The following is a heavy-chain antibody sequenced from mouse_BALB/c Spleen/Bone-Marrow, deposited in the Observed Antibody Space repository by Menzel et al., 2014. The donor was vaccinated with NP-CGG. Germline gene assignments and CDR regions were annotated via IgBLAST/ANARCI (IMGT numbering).Heavy chain of an antibody. J-gene: IGHJ3*01. CDR3: ARESWDVGFAY. D-gene: IGHD4-1*01. V-gene: IGHV5-4*02. CDR2: ISDGGSYT. Sequence: EVQVVESGGGLVKPGGSLKLSCAASGFTFSDYYMYWVRQTPEKRLEWVATISDGGSYTYYPDSVKGRFTISRDNAKNNLYLQMSSLKSEDTAMYYCARESWDVGFAYWGQGTLVTVSA. CDR1: GFTFSDYY.